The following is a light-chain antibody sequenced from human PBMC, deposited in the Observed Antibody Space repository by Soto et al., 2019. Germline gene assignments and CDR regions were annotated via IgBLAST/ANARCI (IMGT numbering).Light chain of an antibody. J-gene: IGKJ1*01. V-gene: IGKV1-5*01. Sequence: DIQMTQSPSTLSASLGDRVTITCRASQSISSWLAWYQQKPGKAPKLLIYDASTLESGVPSRCCGSGAGTEFILTISRRPPDYVANYYCQQYNSYPWMFGQGTKVEIK. CDR2: DAS. CDR3: QQYNSYPWM. CDR1: QSISSW.